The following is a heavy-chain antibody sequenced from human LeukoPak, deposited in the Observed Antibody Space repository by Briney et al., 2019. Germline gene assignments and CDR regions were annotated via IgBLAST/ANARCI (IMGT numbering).Heavy chain of an antibody. CDR1: GFTFSNYG. CDR2: ISGSGSST. CDR3: VKAGPPRYCSSTSCYTPNQYYFDY. J-gene: IGHJ4*02. Sequence: GGSLRLSCAASGFTFSNYGMSWVRQAPGKGLEWVSAISGSGSSTYYADSVKGRFTISRDNSKNTLYLQMNSLRAEDTAFYYCVKAGPPRYCSSTSCYTPNQYYFDYWGQGALVTVSS. V-gene: IGHV3-23*01. D-gene: IGHD2-2*02.